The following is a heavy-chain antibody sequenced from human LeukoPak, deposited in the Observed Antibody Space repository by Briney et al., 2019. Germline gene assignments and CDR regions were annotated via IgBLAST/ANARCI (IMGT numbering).Heavy chain of an antibody. CDR1: GFTVSSNY. CDR3: ARDPGNYDYGMDV. J-gene: IGHJ6*02. V-gene: IGHV3-53*01. Sequence: GGSLRLSCAASGFTVSSNYMSWVRQAPGKGLEWVSVIYSGGSTYYADSVKGRFTISRDNSKNTLYLQMNSLRAEDTAVYYCARDPGNYDYGMDVWGQGTTVTVSS. D-gene: IGHD6-13*01. CDR2: IYSGGST.